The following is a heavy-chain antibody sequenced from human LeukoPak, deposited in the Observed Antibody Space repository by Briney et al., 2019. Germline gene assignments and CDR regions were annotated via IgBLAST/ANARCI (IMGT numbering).Heavy chain of an antibody. Sequence: SETLSLTCTVSDGSVSSGSYYWTWIRQPPGKGLEWIGYIYYSGSTNYNPSLKSRVTISIDTPRNQFSLKLSSVTAADTAVYYCATDSGSGSYYPDYWGQGTLVTVSS. CDR1: DGSVSSGSYY. CDR3: ATDSGSGSYYPDY. V-gene: IGHV4-61*01. J-gene: IGHJ4*02. D-gene: IGHD3-10*01. CDR2: IYYSGST.